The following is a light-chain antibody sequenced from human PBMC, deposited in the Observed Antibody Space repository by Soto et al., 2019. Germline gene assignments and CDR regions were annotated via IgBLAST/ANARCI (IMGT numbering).Light chain of an antibody. CDR2: KAS. V-gene: IGKV1-5*03. J-gene: IGKJ1*01. CDR1: QSISSW. Sequence: DIQMTQSPSTLSASVGDRVTITCRAIQSISSWLAWYQQKPGKAPKLLIYKASILESGFPSRFNGSGSGTEFCLTPSSLQPDDFATYYCQQYTSFSWPFGHRTTVAIK. CDR3: QQYTSFSWP.